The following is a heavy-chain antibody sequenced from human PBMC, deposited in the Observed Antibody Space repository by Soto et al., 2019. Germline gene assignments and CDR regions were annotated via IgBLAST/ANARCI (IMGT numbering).Heavy chain of an antibody. CDR3: TRQDCGGDCPLDY. Sequence: GGSLRLSCAASGFTFSGSAMHWVRQASGEGLEWVGRIRSKANSYATAYAASVKGRFTISRDDSKNTAYLQMNSLKTEDTAVYYCTRQDCGGDCPLDYWGQGTLVTVSS. J-gene: IGHJ4*02. V-gene: IGHV3-73*01. CDR1: GFTFSGSA. CDR2: IRSKANSYAT. D-gene: IGHD2-21*02.